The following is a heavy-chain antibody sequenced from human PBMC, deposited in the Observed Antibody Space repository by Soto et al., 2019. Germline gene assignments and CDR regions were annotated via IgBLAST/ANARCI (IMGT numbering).Heavy chain of an antibody. CDR2: IYYSGRT. V-gene: IGHV4-31*03. J-gene: IGHJ5*02. D-gene: IGHD2-21*02. Sequence: SETLSLTCTVSGGSISSGAHYWSWIRQHPGKGLEWIGHIYYSGRTYYNPSLKSRVTMSVDTSKNQLSLKLSSVTAADTAVYYCARVVVVVTAENWFDPWGPGTLVTVSS. CDR1: GGSISSGAHY. CDR3: ARVVVVVTAENWFDP.